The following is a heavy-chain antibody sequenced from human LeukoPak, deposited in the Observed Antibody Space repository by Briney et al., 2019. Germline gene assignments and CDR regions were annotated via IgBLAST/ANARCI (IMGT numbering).Heavy chain of an antibody. J-gene: IGHJ4*02. CDR1: GFTFSSYA. V-gene: IGHV3-23*01. Sequence: GGSLRLSCAASGFTFSSYAMSWVRQAPGEGLEWVSAISGSGGSTYYADSVKGRFTISRDNSKNTLYLQMNSLRAEDTAVYYCANHRAARPSYYFDYWGQGTLVTVSS. CDR2: ISGSGGST. D-gene: IGHD6-6*01. CDR3: ANHRAARPSYYFDY.